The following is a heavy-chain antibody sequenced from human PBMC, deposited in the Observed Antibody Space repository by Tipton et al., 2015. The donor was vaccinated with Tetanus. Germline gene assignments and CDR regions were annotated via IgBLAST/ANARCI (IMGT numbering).Heavy chain of an antibody. Sequence: TLSLTCSVSGGSVNSGTYYWSWIRQPPGKGLEWLGVISYGGVTQYNPSLESRVTISMDTSKNQFSLRLTSVTAADTAVYYCVRGRGLGAYSYGFEYWGRGALVTVSS. V-gene: IGHV4-61*01. J-gene: IGHJ4*02. CDR3: VRGRGLGAYSYGFEY. D-gene: IGHD5-18*01. CDR1: GGSVNSGTYY. CDR2: ISYGGVT.